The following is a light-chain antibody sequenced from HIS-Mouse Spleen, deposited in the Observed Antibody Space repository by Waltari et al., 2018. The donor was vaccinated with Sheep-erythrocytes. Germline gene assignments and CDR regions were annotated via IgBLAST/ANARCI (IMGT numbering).Light chain of an antibody. J-gene: IGLJ2*01. CDR3: SSYAGSNIVV. CDR2: EVS. V-gene: IGLV2-8*01. Sequence: QSALTPPPSAAGSPGPSVTITCPGTSSDVGGYNYVSWYQQHPGKAPKLMIYEVSKRPSGVPDRFSGSKSGNTASLTVSGLQAEDEADYYCSSYAGSNIVVFGGGTKLTVL. CDR1: SSDVGGYNY.